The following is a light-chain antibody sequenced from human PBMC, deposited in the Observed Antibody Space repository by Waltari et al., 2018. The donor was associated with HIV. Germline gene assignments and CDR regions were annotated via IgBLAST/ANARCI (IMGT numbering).Light chain of an antibody. CDR1: SSDDGGYYY. CDR2: DVT. V-gene: IGLV2-14*03. CDR3: ISYTSSSTLV. Sequence: QSAPPQPPAVAGSPGQSTTVSCTGTSSDDGGYYYVSCYQQHPGKAPNLMISDVTYRPSVVSNRFSGSKSGNTASLTISGLQAEDEADYYCISYTSSSTLVFGGGTKVTVL. J-gene: IGLJ2*01.